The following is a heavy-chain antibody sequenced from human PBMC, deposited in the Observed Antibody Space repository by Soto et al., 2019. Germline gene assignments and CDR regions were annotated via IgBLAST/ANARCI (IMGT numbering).Heavy chain of an antibody. CDR3: ARDLTTMVRGVRYPDYYYGMDV. CDR1: GFTFSSYS. D-gene: IGHD3-10*01. V-gene: IGHV3-48*02. Sequence: GGSLRLSCAASGFTFSSYSMNWVRQAPGKGLEWVSYISSSSSTIYYADSVKGRFTISRDNAKNSLYLQMNSLRDEDTAVYYCARDLTTMVRGVRYPDYYYGMDVWGQGTTVTVSS. CDR2: ISSSSSTI. J-gene: IGHJ6*02.